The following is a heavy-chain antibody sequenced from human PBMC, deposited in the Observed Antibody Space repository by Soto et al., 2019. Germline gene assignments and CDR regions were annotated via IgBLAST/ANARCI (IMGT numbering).Heavy chain of an antibody. CDR1: GFTFSSYA. CDR3: AKEGMNLRYFDWLFSAQGAYFDY. D-gene: IGHD3-9*01. J-gene: IGHJ4*02. Sequence: GGSLRLSCAASGFTFSSYAMSWVRQAPGKGLEWVSAISGSGGSTYYADSVKGRFTISRDNSKNTLYLQMNSLRAEDTAVYYCAKEGMNLRYFDWLFSAQGAYFDYWGQGTLVTVSS. V-gene: IGHV3-23*01. CDR2: ISGSGGST.